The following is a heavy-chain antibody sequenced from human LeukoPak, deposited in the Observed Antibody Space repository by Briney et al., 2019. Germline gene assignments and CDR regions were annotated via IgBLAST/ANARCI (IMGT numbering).Heavy chain of an antibody. V-gene: IGHV4-39*07. D-gene: IGHD6-6*01. CDR2: IYDSGST. CDR3: ARESSSSNGWLDFDY. CDR1: GGSIRSSYYY. Sequence: SETLSLTCTVSGGSIRSSYYYWGWIRQPPGKGLEWIGSIYDSGSTYYNPSLKSRVTISVDTSKNQFSLKLSSVTAADTAVYYCARESSSSNGWLDFDYWGQGTLVTVSS. J-gene: IGHJ4*02.